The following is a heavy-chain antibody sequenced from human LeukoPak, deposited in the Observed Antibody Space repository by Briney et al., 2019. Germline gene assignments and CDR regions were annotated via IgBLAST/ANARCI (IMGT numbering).Heavy chain of an antibody. J-gene: IGHJ4*02. D-gene: IGHD3-3*02. CDR1: GFTFSSYS. Sequence: GGSLRLSCSASGFTFSSYSMNWVRQAPGKGLEWVSSISSSSSYIYYADSVKGRFTISRDNSKNTLYLQMNSLRAEDTAVYYCAKLDADYFDYWGQGTLVTVSS. V-gene: IGHV3-21*04. CDR2: ISSSSSYI. CDR3: AKLDADYFDY.